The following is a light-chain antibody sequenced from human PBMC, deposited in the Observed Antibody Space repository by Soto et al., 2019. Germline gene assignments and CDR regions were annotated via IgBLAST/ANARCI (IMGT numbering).Light chain of an antibody. CDR3: SAYAGSSNFYV. CDR1: SSDVGAYNY. V-gene: IGLV2-8*01. CDR2: DVS. J-gene: IGLJ1*01. Sequence: QSVLTQPPSASGSPGQSVTISCAGTSSDVGAYNYVSWYQQHPGKAPKLLISDVSYRPSGVPDRFSGSKSGNTASLTVSGLQAEDEADYYCSAYAGSSNFYVFGTGTKVTVL.